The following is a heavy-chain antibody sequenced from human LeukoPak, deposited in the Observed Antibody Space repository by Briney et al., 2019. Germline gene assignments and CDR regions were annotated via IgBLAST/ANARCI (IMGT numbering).Heavy chain of an antibody. CDR1: VYTFTGYY. V-gene: IGHV1-2*02. J-gene: IGHJ4*02. Sequence: ASVKVSCKASVYTFTGYYMHWVRQAPGQGLEWMGWINPNSGGTNYAQKFQGRVTMTRDTSISTAYMELRSLRSDDTAVYYCARDLPGYSYGYYFDYWGQGTLVTVSS. CDR3: ARDLPGYSYGYYFDY. D-gene: IGHD5-18*01. CDR2: INPNSGGT.